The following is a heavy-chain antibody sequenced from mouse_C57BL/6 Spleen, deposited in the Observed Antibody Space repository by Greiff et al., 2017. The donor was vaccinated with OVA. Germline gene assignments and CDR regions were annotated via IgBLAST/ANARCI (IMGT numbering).Heavy chain of an antibody. J-gene: IGHJ1*03. V-gene: IGHV1-69*01. CDR2: IDPADSYT. D-gene: IGHD1-1*01. CDR1: GYTFTSYW. Sequence: QVQLQQPGAELVMPGASVKLSCKASGYTFTSYWMHWVKQRPGQGLEWIGEIDPADSYTNYNQKFKGKSTLTVDKSSSTAYMQLSSLTSEDSAVYYCARCSSYPHWYFDVWGTGTTVTVSS. CDR3: ARCSSYPHWYFDV.